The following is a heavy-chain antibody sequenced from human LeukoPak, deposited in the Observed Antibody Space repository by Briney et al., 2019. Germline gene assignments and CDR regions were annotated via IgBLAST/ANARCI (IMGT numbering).Heavy chain of an antibody. J-gene: IGHJ6*03. CDR1: GYTFTSYG. D-gene: IGHD3-22*01. Sequence: ASVKVSCKASGYTFTSYGISWVRQAPGQGLEWMGWISAYNGNTNYAQRLQGRVTMTTDTSTSTAYMELRSLRSDDTAVYYCARVYYDSSGYYYYYYMDVWGKGTTVTVSS. CDR2: ISAYNGNT. V-gene: IGHV1-18*01. CDR3: ARVYYDSSGYYYYYYMDV.